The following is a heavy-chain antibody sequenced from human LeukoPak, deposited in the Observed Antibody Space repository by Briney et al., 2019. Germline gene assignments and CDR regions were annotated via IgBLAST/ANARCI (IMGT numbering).Heavy chain of an antibody. D-gene: IGHD2-2*01. CDR2: INPNSGGT. CDR3: AREDIYCSSTSCYRRFDY. J-gene: IGHJ4*02. V-gene: IGHV1-2*02. CDR1: GYTFTGYY. Sequence: ASVKVSCKASGYTFTGYYMHWVRQAPGQGLEWMGWINPNSGGTSYAQKFQGRVTMTRDTSISTAYMELSRLRSDDTAVYYCAREDIYCSSTSCYRRFDYWGQGTLVTVSS.